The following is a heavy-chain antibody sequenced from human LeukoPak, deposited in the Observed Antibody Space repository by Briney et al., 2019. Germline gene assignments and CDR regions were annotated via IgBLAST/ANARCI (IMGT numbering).Heavy chain of an antibody. Sequence: PSETLSLTCTVSGGSISSSSYYWVWIRQPPGKGLEWIGSIYYSGSTYYNPSLKSRVTISVDTSKNRFSLKLSSVTAAATAVYYCARPYSGSFDYWGQGTLVTVSS. D-gene: IGHD1-26*01. J-gene: IGHJ4*02. V-gene: IGHV4-39*01. CDR2: IYYSGST. CDR1: GGSISSSSYY. CDR3: ARPYSGSFDY.